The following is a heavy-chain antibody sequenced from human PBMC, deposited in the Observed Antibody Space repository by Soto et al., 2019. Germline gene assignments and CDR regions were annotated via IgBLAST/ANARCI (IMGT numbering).Heavy chain of an antibody. D-gene: IGHD4-17*01. CDR3: ARGISYGDYSDWYFDL. CDR2: ISAYNGNT. V-gene: IGHV1-18*04. CDR1: GYTFTSYG. J-gene: IGHJ2*01. Sequence: ASVKVSCKASGYTFTSYGISWVRQAPGQGLEWMGWISAYNGNTNYAQKLQGRVTMTTDTSTSTAYMELRSLRSDDTAVYYCARGISYGDYSDWYFDLRGRGTLVTVSS.